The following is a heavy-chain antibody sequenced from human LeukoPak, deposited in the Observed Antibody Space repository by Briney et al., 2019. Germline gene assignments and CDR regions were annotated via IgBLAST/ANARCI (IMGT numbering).Heavy chain of an antibody. J-gene: IGHJ3*02. D-gene: IGHD2-8*01. CDR3: ARDTFIVLMVYAIPEDAFDI. CDR2: INHSGST. Sequence: SETLSLTCAIYGGSFSGYYWSWIRQPPGKGLEWIGEINHSGSTNYNPSLKSRVTISVGTSKNQFSLKLSSVTAADTAVYYCARDTFIVLMVYAIPEDAFDIWGQGTMVTVSS. CDR1: GGSFSGYY. V-gene: IGHV4-34*01.